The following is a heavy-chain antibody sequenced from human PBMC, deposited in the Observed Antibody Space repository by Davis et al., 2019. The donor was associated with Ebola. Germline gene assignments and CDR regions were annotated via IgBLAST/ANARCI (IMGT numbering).Heavy chain of an antibody. V-gene: IGHV5-51*01. CDR3: ARHASYCSGGSCYPVRGMDV. J-gene: IGHJ6*02. CDR1: GYSFTSYW. Sequence: GESLKISCTGSGYSFTSYWIGWVRQMPGKGLEWMGIIYPGDSDTRYSPSFQGQVTISADKSISTAYLQWSSLKASDTAMYYCARHASYCSGGSCYPVRGMDVWGQGTTVTVSS. CDR2: IYPGDSDT. D-gene: IGHD2-15*01.